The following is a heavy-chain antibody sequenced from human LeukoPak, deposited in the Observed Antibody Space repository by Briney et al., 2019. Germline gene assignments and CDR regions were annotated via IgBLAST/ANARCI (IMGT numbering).Heavy chain of an antibody. V-gene: IGHV1-3*01. J-gene: IGHJ6*02. D-gene: IGHD5-12*01. CDR2: INAGNGNT. CDR3: ARSGGYDLYYYYGMDV. Sequence: GASVKVSCKASGYTFTSYAMHWVRQAPGQRLEWMGWINAGNGNTKYSQKFQGRVTITRDTSASTAYMELSSLRSEGTAVYYCARSGGYDLYYYYGMDVWGQGTTVTVSS. CDR1: GYTFTSYA.